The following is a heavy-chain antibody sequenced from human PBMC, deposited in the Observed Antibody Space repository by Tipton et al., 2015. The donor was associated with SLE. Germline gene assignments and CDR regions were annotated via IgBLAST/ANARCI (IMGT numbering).Heavy chain of an antibody. CDR3: ARGTGEGFFFDY. V-gene: IGHV3-21*01. CDR2: ISSSSSYI. Sequence: SLRLSCAASGFTFSSYSMNWVRQAPGKGLEWVSSISSSSSYIYYADSVKGRFTISRDNAKNSLYLQMNSLRAEDTAVYYCARGTGEGFFFDYWGQGTLVTVSS. D-gene: IGHD7-27*01. J-gene: IGHJ4*02. CDR1: GFTFSSYS.